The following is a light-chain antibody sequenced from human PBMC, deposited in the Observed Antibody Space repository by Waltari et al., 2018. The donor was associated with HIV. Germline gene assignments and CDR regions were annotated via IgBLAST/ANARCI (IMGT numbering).Light chain of an antibody. V-gene: IGLV1-44*01. CDR3: AAWEDSLNAYV. CDR1: TSHLGRPP. CDR2: SDD. J-gene: IGLJ1*01. Sequence: SVLTQPPSASGPPGPRVVLSCSGSTSHLGRPPLPWLQPFPGSAPNVLVSSDDHRPSGVPDRGAGAKSGTSASLAISGVQSEDEAEYDCAAWEDSLNAYVFGTGTKVTVL.